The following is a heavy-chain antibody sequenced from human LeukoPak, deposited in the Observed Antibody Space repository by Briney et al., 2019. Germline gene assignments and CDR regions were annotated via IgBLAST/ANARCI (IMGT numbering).Heavy chain of an antibody. Sequence: SETLSLTCAVYGGSFSGYYWSWIRQPPGKGLEWIGYIYYSGSTNYNPSLKSRVTISLDTSKSQISLKLSSVTAADTAVYYCARGQRRLQDYWGQGTLVTVSS. V-gene: IGHV4-59*01. CDR3: ARGQRRLQDY. J-gene: IGHJ4*02. CDR1: GGSFSGYY. CDR2: IYYSGST.